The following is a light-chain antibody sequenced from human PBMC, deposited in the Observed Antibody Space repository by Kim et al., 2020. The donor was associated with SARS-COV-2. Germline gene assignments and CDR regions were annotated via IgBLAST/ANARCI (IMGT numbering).Light chain of an antibody. CDR2: NND. CDR1: SSNIGINT. CDR3: SAWDDSLDVPM. J-gene: IGLJ3*02. V-gene: IGLV1-44*01. Sequence: QSVLTQPPSASGTPGRRVTISCSGSSSNIGINTVNWYQQLPGMAPKLLMYNNDQRPSGIPDRFSGSKSGTSASLAVSGLQADDEADYYCSAWDDSLDVPMFGGGTQLTVL.